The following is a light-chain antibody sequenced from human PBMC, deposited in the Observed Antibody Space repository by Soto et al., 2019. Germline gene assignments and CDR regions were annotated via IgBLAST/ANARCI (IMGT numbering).Light chain of an antibody. CDR3: QQRRSWPPTIT. J-gene: IGKJ5*01. Sequence: EVVLSQSPATLSSSTGESVTLSCRASQNIDTYLAWYQQRPGQAPRLLIYDASYRAVGIPSRFSGSGSGTDFTLTISSLEPADFAVYYCQQRRSWPPTITFGQGTRLEI. V-gene: IGKV3-11*01. CDR1: QNIDTY. CDR2: DAS.